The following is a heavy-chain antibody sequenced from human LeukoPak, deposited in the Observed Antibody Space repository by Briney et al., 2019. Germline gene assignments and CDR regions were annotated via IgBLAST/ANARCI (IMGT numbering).Heavy chain of an antibody. V-gene: IGHV1-69*01. D-gene: IGHD4-17*01. CDR2: LIPIFCTA. CDR1: AGNFSSYY. Sequence: ASAMMFCKDAAGNFSSYYMSGVGHHLAQGREWLGGLIPIFCTANYAQKFQGRVTITADESTSTAYMELSSLRAEDTAVYYCARDLGSLRPPNDAFDIWGQGTMVTVSS. J-gene: IGHJ3*02. CDR3: ARDLGSLRPPNDAFDI.